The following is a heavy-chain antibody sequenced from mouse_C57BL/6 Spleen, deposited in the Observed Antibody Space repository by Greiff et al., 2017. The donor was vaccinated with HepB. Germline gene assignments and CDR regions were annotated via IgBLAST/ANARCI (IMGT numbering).Heavy chain of an antibody. Sequence: VQLQQSGAELVKPGASVKLSCKASGYTFTSYWMHWVKQRPGQGLEWIGMIHPNSGSTNYNEKFKSKATLTVDKSSSTAYMQLSSLTSEDSAVYYCARTSMVTTGYFDVWGTGTTVTVSS. V-gene: IGHV1-64*01. CDR1: GYTFTSYW. D-gene: IGHD2-2*01. CDR2: IHPNSGST. CDR3: ARTSMVTTGYFDV. J-gene: IGHJ1*03.